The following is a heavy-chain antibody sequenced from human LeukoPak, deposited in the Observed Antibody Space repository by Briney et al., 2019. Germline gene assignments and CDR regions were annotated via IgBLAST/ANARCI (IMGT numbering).Heavy chain of an antibody. J-gene: IGHJ4*02. CDR2: VKQDGSEK. CDR3: ARDVQVATIYPLDY. V-gene: IGHV3-7*01. D-gene: IGHD5-12*01. CDR1: GFTFSNYW. Sequence: GGSLRLSCVASGFTFSNYWMSWVRQAPGKGLEWVANVKQDGSEKYYVDSVKGRFTISRDNAKNSLYLQMNSLRAEDTAVYYCARDVQVATIYPLDYWGQGTLVTVSS.